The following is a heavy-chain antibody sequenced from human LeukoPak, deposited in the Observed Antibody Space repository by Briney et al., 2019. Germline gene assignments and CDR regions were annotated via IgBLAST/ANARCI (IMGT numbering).Heavy chain of an antibody. CDR3: ARVSIGWYSFDY. J-gene: IGHJ4*02. Sequence: PGGSLRLSCAASGFIFSDYYMTWIRQAPGKGLEWVSYISSSGSTVYYADSVKGRFTISRDNAKNSLYLQMNSLGAEDTAVYYCARVSIGWYSFDYWGQGTLVTVSS. V-gene: IGHV3-11*04. D-gene: IGHD6-19*01. CDR2: ISSSGSTV. CDR1: GFIFSDYY.